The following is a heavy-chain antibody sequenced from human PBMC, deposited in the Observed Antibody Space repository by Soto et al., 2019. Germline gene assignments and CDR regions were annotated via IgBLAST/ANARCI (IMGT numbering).Heavy chain of an antibody. CDR1: GFTFSSYA. J-gene: IGHJ4*02. V-gene: IGHV3-30-3*01. Sequence: GSLRLSCAASGFTFSSYAMHWVRQAPGKGLEWVAVISYDGSNKYYADSVKGRFTISRDNSKNTLYLQMNSLRAEDTAVYYCAREDIVVVPAAFDYWGQGTLVTVSS. CDR2: ISYDGSNK. D-gene: IGHD2-2*01. CDR3: AREDIVVVPAAFDY.